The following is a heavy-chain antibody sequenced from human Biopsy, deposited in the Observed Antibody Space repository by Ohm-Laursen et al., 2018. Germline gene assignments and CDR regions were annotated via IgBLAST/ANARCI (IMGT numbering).Heavy chain of an antibody. V-gene: IGHV3-33*08. CDR1: GFIFGDYA. Sequence: SLRLSCTASGFIFGDYAMHRVRQAPDKGLEWVALTWDDGSHQYYADSVKGRFAISRDNSKNSLYLHINTLRVEDTAVYYCVTDRLDDITKVRGIMTDWGQGTLVIVSS. J-gene: IGHJ4*02. D-gene: IGHD3-10*01. CDR2: TWDDGSHQ. CDR3: VTDRLDDITKVRGIMTD.